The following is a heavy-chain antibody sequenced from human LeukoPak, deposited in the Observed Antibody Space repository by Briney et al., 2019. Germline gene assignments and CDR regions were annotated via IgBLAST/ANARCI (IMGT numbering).Heavy chain of an antibody. Sequence: PSQTLSLTCTVSGGAIISPYYWSWVRQFPGKGLEWIGLIYYSGNTHYNPSLKGLVTISVDTSNNQFSLDLTSMTDADTATYYCGRVGLGILDAFDIWGQGTKVTVSS. V-gene: IGHV4-31*01. D-gene: IGHD3/OR15-3a*01. J-gene: IGHJ3*02. CDR2: IYYSGNT. CDR3: GRVGLGILDAFDI. CDR1: GGAIISPYY.